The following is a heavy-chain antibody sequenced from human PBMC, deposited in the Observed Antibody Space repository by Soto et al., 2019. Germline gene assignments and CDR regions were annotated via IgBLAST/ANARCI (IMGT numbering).Heavy chain of an antibody. D-gene: IGHD5-12*01. J-gene: IGHJ4*02. Sequence: EVQLVESGGGLVKPGGSLRLSCAASGFTFSSYSMNWVRQAPGKGLEWVSSISSSSSYIYYADSVKGRFTISRDNAKNSLYLQMSSLRAEDTAVYYCAREGVGGYDFMVPDYWGQGTLVTVSS. CDR2: ISSSSSYI. V-gene: IGHV3-21*01. CDR3: AREGVGGYDFMVPDY. CDR1: GFTFSSYS.